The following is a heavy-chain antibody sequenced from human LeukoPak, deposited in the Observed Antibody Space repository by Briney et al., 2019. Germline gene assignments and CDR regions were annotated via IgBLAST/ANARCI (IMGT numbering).Heavy chain of an antibody. J-gene: IGHJ4*02. CDR3: ARFPSITMVRGDY. V-gene: IGHV1-8*01. CDR2: MNPNSGNT. CDR1: GYTFTSYD. D-gene: IGHD3-10*01. Sequence: ASVKVSCKASGYTFTSYDINWVRQAPGQGREWMGWMNPNSGNTDYAQKFQGRVTMTRNTSISTAYMELSSLRSEDTAVYYCARFPSITMVRGDYWGQGTLVTVSS.